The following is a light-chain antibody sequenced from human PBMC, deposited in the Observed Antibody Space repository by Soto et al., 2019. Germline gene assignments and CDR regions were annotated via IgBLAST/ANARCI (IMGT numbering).Light chain of an antibody. CDR3: QQRSNWEYT. Sequence: EIVLTQSPATLSLSPGERATLSCRASQSVSSYLAWYQQKPGQAPRLLIYDASNRATGIPARFSGSGSGKDFTLTISSLETEDFAVYYCQQRSNWEYTFGQGTKLEIK. CDR2: DAS. V-gene: IGKV3-11*01. J-gene: IGKJ2*01. CDR1: QSVSSY.